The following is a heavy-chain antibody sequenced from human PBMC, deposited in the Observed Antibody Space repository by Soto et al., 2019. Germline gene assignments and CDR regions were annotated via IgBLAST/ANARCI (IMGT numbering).Heavy chain of an antibody. Sequence: QVQLVESGGGVVQPGRSLRLSCAASGFTFSSYGMHWVRQAPGKGLEWVAVISYDGSNKYYADSVKGRFTISRDNSKNTLYLQMNSLRAEDTAVYYCAKGMGIVSRGMDVWGQGTTVTVSS. D-gene: IGHD2-21*01. CDR1: GFTFSSYG. CDR2: ISYDGSNK. CDR3: AKGMGIVSRGMDV. J-gene: IGHJ6*02. V-gene: IGHV3-30*18.